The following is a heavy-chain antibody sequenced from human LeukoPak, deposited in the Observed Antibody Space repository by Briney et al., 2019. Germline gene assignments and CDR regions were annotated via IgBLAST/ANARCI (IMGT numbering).Heavy chain of an antibody. CDR2: IYYSGST. D-gene: IGHD6-13*01. J-gene: IGHJ4*02. V-gene: IGHV4-59*08. CDR1: GGSISSYY. CDR3: AARQLGHFDY. Sequence: SETLSLTCTVSGGSISSYYWSWIRQPPGKGLEWIGYIYYSGSTNYNPSLKSRVTISVDTSKNQFSLKLSSVTAADTAVYYCAARQLGHFDYWGQGTLVTVSS.